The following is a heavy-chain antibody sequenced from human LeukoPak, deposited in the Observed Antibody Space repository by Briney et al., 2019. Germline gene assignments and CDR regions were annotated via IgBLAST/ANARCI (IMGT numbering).Heavy chain of an antibody. CDR1: GYTFTGYG. CDR3: ARDWGTTVTFGLDY. CDR2: INPNSGGT. D-gene: IGHD4-17*01. Sequence: ASVKVSCKASGYTFTGYGLSWVRQAPGQGLEWMGWINPNSGGTNYAQKFQGRVTMTRDTSISTAYMELSRLRSDDTAVYYCARDWGTTVTFGLDYWGQGTLVTVSS. J-gene: IGHJ4*02. V-gene: IGHV1-2*02.